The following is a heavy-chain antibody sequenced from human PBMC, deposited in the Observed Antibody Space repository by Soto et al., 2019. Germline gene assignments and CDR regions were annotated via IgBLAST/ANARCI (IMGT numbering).Heavy chain of an antibody. J-gene: IGHJ6*01. D-gene: IGHD1-26*01. CDR3: AKDRPSGSRPYYYGMDV. Sequence: QVQLVESGGGVVQPGRSLRLSCAASGFTFSSYGMHWVRQAPGKGLEWVAVISYDGSNKYYADSVKGRFTISRDNSKTTLYLQMNSLRSEDTAVYYCAKDRPSGSRPYYYGMDVW. CDR1: GFTFSSYG. V-gene: IGHV3-30*18. CDR2: ISYDGSNK.